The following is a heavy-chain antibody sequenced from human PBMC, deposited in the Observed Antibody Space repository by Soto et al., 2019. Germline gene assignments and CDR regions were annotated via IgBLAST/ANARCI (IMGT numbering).Heavy chain of an antibody. CDR2: MNPNSGNT. V-gene: IGHV1-8*01. Sequence: QVQLVQSGAEVKKPGASVKVSCKASGYTFTSYDINWVRQATGQGLEWMGWMNPNSGNTGYAQKFQGRVTMTRNTSISTAYMELSRLRSEDTAVYYCASSPVQGSGWYADYWGQGTLVTVSS. J-gene: IGHJ4*02. D-gene: IGHD6-19*01. CDR1: GYTFTSYD. CDR3: ASSPVQGSGWYADY.